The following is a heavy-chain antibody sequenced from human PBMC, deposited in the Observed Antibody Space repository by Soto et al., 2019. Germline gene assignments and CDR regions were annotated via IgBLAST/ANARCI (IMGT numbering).Heavy chain of an antibody. CDR2: ISPYNGNT. J-gene: IGHJ4*02. CDR1: GYTFTTYG. V-gene: IGHV1-18*01. CDR3: ASGWFGEFVYYFDY. Sequence: QVQLVQSGAEVKKPGASVKVSCKTSGYTFTTYGISWVRQAPGQGLEWMGWISPYNGNTKYAQKLQGRVTMTADTXRSTAYMDLRSLTSDDTAVYYCASGWFGEFVYYFDYWGQGTLVTVSS. D-gene: IGHD3-10*01.